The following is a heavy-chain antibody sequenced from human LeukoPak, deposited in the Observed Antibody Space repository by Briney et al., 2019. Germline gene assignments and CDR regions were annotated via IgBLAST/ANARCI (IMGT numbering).Heavy chain of an antibody. Sequence: PSETLSLTCTVSGGSISSSSYYWGWIRQPPGKGLEWIGSIYYSGNTYYNPSLKSRVTISVDTSKNQFSLKLSSVTATDTAVYYCARQIFGVVIRNTIERTRIDRDGFDPWGQGTLVTVSS. CDR3: ARQIFGVVIRNTIERTRIDRDGFDP. D-gene: IGHD3-3*01. V-gene: IGHV4-39*01. CDR2: IYYSGNT. CDR1: GGSISSSSYY. J-gene: IGHJ5*02.